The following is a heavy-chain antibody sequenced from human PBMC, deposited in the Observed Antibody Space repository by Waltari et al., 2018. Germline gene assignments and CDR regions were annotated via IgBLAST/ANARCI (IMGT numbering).Heavy chain of an antibody. CDR1: GFTFSTYD. Sequence: EVQLVESGGGLVQPGGSLRLSCAASGFTFSTYDLNWVRQATGKGREWVAAIGTAVDTYYPGSVKGRFTISRENAKNSLYLQMNSLRAGDAAVYYCAREIVNNWFDPWGQGTLVTVSS. CDR3: AREIVNNWFDP. CDR2: IGTAVDT. D-gene: IGHD3-22*01. V-gene: IGHV3-13*01. J-gene: IGHJ5*02.